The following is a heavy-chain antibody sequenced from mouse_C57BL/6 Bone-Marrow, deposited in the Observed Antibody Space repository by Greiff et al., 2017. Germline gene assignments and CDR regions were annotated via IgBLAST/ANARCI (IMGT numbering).Heavy chain of an antibody. D-gene: IGHD2-4*01. CDR1: GFSLTSYG. J-gene: IGHJ3*01. CDR2: IWSGGST. CDR3: ADYDGAY. V-gene: IGHV2-2*01. Sequence: VQLQQSGPGLVQPSQSLSITCTVSGFSLTSYGVHWVRQSPGKGLEWLGVIWSGGSTDYNAAFISRLSISKDNSKSQVFFKMNSLQADETAIYYCADYDGAYWGQGTLVTVSA.